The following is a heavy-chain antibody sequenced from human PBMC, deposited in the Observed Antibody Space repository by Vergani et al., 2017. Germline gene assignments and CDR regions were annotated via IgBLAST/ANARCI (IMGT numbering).Heavy chain of an antibody. J-gene: IGHJ4*02. CDR1: GGSISSYY. V-gene: IGHV4-59*01. Sequence: QVQLQESGPGLVKPSETLSLTRTVSGGSISSYYWSWIRQPPGKGLEWVGNINYSGSTNYNPSLKSRVTISIDTSKNQFSLKLRSVTAADTAVYYCARGYCSSTSCLPDYWGQGTLVTVSS. CDR2: INYSGST. CDR3: ARGYCSSTSCLPDY. D-gene: IGHD2-2*01.